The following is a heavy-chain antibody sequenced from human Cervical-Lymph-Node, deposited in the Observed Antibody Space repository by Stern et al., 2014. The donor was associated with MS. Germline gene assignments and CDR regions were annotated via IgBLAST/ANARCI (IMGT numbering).Heavy chain of an antibody. CDR2: TIPPFGAA. CDR1: GDSFINYA. D-gene: IGHD2-2*01. Sequence: QVQLVQSGAEVKKPGSSVKVSCKATGDSFINYAISWVRQAPGQGLEWMGGTIPPFGAANYAQKFQGRVTISADASTSTTYMELTRLTSEDTAVYYCARGGYCTSAGCFRYHYYGMDVWGQGTTVTVSS. J-gene: IGHJ6*02. CDR3: ARGGYCTSAGCFRYHYYGMDV. V-gene: IGHV1-69*01.